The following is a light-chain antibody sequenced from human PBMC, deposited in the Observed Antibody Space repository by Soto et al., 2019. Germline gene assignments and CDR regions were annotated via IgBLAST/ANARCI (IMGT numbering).Light chain of an antibody. CDR3: QQYKTYSA. CDR2: DAS. J-gene: IGKJ1*01. CDR1: QSISSW. V-gene: IGKV1-5*01. Sequence: DIQMTQSPSTLSASVGDRVTITCRASQSISSWLAWYQQKPGKAPKLLIYDASSLESGVPSRFSGSGSGTKFTLTINSLQPDDFATYYCQQYKTYSAFGQGTKVDIK.